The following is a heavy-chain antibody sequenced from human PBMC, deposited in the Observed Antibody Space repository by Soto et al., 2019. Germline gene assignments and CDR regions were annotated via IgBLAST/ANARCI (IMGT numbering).Heavy chain of an antibody. V-gene: IGHV1-58*01. D-gene: IGHD4-17*01. J-gene: IGHJ2*01. CDR3: AAPDFGDYWYFDL. CDR2: IVVGSGHT. CDR1: GFTFSSSI. Sequence: QMQLMQSGPEVKKPGTSVKVSCKASGFTFSSSIVQWVRQARGQRLEWIGWIVVGSGHTNYEQKFQERVTITRDMSTSTAYMELSSLRSEDTAVYYCAAPDFGDYWYFDLWGRGTLVTVSS.